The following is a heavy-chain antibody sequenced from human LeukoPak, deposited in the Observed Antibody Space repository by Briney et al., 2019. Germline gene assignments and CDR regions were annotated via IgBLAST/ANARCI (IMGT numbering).Heavy chain of an antibody. J-gene: IGHJ4*02. CDR1: GYTFTSYD. CDR3: ASATPLYIPFGDLWGGFDY. Sequence: ASVKVSCKASGYTFTSYDINWVRQATGQGLEWMGWMNPNSGNTGYAQKFQGRVTMTRDTSTSTVYMELSSLRSEDTAVYYCASATPLYIPFGDLWGGFDYWGQGTLVTVSS. CDR2: MNPNSGNT. D-gene: IGHD2-21*01. V-gene: IGHV1-8*01.